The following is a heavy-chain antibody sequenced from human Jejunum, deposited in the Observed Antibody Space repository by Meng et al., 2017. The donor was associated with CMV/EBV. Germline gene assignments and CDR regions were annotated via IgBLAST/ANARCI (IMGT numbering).Heavy chain of an antibody. V-gene: IGHV3-72*01. J-gene: IGHJ5*02. Sequence: GFIFSDQHMDWVRQAPGKGLEWVGRIRNRAESYTTDYAASVRGRFIISRDDSRNSLYLQMNNLETEDTAVYYCARDLSRGISYETGSWGQGTLVTVSS. CDR1: GFIFSDQH. CDR2: IRNRAESYTT. D-gene: IGHD3-16*01. CDR3: ARDLSRGISYETGS.